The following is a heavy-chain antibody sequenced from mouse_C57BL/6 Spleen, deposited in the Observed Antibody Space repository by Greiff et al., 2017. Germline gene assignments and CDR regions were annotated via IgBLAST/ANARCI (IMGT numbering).Heavy chain of an antibody. CDR1: GYTFTSYW. CDR3: SRYYDYDGYFDV. CDR2: IDPNRGGT. J-gene: IGHJ1*03. Sequence: QVQLQQPGAELVKPGASVKLSCKASGYTFTSYWMHWVTPRPGRGLEWIGRIDPNRGGTQYNEKFKSKATLTLDKPSSTAYMQLSSLTSEYAAGYYVSRYYDYDGYFDVWGTGTTVTVSS. V-gene: IGHV1-72*01. D-gene: IGHD2-4*01.